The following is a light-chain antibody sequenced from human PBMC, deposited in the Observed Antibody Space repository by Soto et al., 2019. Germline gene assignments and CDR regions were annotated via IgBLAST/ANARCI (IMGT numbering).Light chain of an antibody. Sequence: DIQLTQSPSFLSASVGDRVTISCRASQGISDYLAWYQQKPGKAPKLLIYGASTLQSGVPSRFSGSASGTEFTLTISSLQPEDFASYFCQQFNAYPLTFGGGTKLEIK. CDR2: GAS. CDR3: QQFNAYPLT. CDR1: QGISDY. J-gene: IGKJ4*01. V-gene: IGKV1-9*01.